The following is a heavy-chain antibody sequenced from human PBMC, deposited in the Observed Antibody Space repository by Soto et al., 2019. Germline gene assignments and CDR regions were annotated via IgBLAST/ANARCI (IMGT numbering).Heavy chain of an antibody. V-gene: IGHV3-30*03. CDR1: GFTFSSYG. D-gene: IGHD4-17*01. CDR3: ARDFDYGDYTEEFQH. J-gene: IGHJ1*01. Sequence: GGSLRLSCAASGFTFSSYGMHWVRQAPGKGLEWVAVISYDGSNKYYADSVKGRFTISRDNSKNTLYLQMNSLRAEDTAVYYCARDFDYGDYTEEFQHWGQGTLVTVSS. CDR2: ISYDGSNK.